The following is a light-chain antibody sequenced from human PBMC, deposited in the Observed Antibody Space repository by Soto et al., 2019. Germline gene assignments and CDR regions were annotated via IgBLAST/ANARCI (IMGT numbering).Light chain of an antibody. J-gene: IGKJ4*01. V-gene: IGKV3-11*01. Sequence: EIVLTQSPATLSLSPGERATLSCRASQSVSSYLAWYQQKPGQAPRLLIYDASNRATGIPARFSGSGSGTDFTRTVSSLEPEDFALYYCQQRSNWPLTFGGGTKGEIK. CDR2: DAS. CDR3: QQRSNWPLT. CDR1: QSVSSY.